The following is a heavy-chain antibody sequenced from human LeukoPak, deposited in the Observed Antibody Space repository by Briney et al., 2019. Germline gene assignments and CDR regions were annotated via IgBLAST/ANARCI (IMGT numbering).Heavy chain of an antibody. Sequence: DSLKVSCKASRYTFTSYGISWVRQAPGQGLEWMGWISAYNGNTNYAQKLQGRVTMTTDTSTSTASMELRSLRSDDTAVYYCARDGRYNLNYADYWGQGTLVTVSS. J-gene: IGHJ4*02. CDR2: ISAYNGNT. CDR3: ARDGRYNLNYADY. D-gene: IGHD1-20*01. CDR1: RYTFTSYG. V-gene: IGHV1-18*01.